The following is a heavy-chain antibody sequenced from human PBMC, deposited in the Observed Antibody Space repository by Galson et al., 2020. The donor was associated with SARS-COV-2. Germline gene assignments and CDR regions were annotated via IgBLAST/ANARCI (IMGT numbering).Heavy chain of an antibody. D-gene: IGHD6-19*01. J-gene: IGHJ4*02. Sequence: GESLKISCVASGFTFDDYDMHWVRQAPGKGLEWVSLITWNGDGTNYADSVKGRFTISRDNNKNSLYLQMNSLRTEDTALYYCAKDNRPYGSGWYRGYFDSWGQGSQVTVSS. CDR1: GFTFDDYD. CDR3: AKDNRPYGSGWYRGYFDS. CDR2: ITWNGDGT. V-gene: IGHV3-43*01.